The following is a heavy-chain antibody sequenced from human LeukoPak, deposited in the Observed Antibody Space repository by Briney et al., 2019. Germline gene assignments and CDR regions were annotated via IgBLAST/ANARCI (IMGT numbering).Heavy chain of an antibody. J-gene: IGHJ3*02. CDR3: AKALTRWAFDI. CDR2: ISLSTNGK. V-gene: IGHV3-23*01. D-gene: IGHD3-16*01. CDR1: GFTFSSYD. Sequence: GGSLRLSCAASGFTFSSYDMSWVRQAPGKGLGWVSSISLSTNGKTYADSVKGRFTISTDNAKNTLYLQMDSLRAEDTAIYYCAKALTRWAFDIWGQGTMVTVSS.